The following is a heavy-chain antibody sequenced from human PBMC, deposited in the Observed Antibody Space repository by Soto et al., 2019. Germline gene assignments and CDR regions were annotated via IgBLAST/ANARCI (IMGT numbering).Heavy chain of an antibody. V-gene: IGHV4-59*08. J-gene: IGHJ6*02. CDR3: ARQGEIAAAGTSYYYYYGMDV. CDR1: GGSISSYY. D-gene: IGHD6-13*01. CDR2: IYYSGST. Sequence: QVQLQESGPGLVKPSETLSLTCTVSGGSISSYYWSWIRQPPGKGLEWIGYIYYSGSTNYNPSLQSRVTISVDTSKNQFSLKLSSVTAADTAVYYCARQGEIAAAGTSYYYYYGMDVWGQGTTVTVSS.